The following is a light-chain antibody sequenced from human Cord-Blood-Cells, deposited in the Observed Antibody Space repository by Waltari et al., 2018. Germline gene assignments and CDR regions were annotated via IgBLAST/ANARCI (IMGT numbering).Light chain of an antibody. Sequence: QSVLTQPPSASGTPGQRVTISCSGSSSNIGSNTVNRYQQLPGTAPKLLINSNNQRPSGVPARFSGSKSGTSASLAISGLQSEDEADYYCAAWDDSLNGWVFGGGTKLTVL. CDR3: AAWDDSLNGWV. CDR2: SNN. CDR1: SSNIGSNT. J-gene: IGLJ3*02. V-gene: IGLV1-44*01.